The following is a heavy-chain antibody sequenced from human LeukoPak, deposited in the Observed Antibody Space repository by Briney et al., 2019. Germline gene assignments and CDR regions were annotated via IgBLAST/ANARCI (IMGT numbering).Heavy chain of an antibody. CDR2: MNPNSGNT. CDR3: ARGGIVATISSY. Sequence: ASVKVSCKASGYTFTSYDINWVRQATGQGLECMGWMNPNSGNTGYAQKFQGRVTMTRNTSISTAYMELSSLRSEDTAVYYCARGGIVATISSYWGQGTLVTVSS. D-gene: IGHD5-12*01. J-gene: IGHJ4*02. CDR1: GYTFTSYD. V-gene: IGHV1-8*01.